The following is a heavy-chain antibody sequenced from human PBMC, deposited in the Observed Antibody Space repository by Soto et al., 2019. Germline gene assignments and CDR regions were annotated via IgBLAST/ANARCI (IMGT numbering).Heavy chain of an antibody. CDR2: IYNDGSYT. CDR3: TRGPRPISTGTGAY. D-gene: IGHD3-10*01. J-gene: IGHJ4*02. Sequence: GGSLRLSCAASGFIFNMYWIHWVRQTPGKGLVWISRIYNDGSYTDYADSVRGRFTISRDNVNDTLYLQMNNLRAEDSGLYYCTRGPRPISTGTGAYWGQGTQVTVSS. V-gene: IGHV3-74*01. CDR1: GFIFNMYW.